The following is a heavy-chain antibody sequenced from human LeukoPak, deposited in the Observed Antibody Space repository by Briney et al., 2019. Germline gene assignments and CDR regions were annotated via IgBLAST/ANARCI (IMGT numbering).Heavy chain of an antibody. D-gene: IGHD2-2*02. CDR1: GFTFSSYG. V-gene: IGHV3-30-3*01. CDR3: ARDMIVVVPAAIRDYYYGMDV. CDR2: ISYDGSNK. J-gene: IGHJ6*02. Sequence: PGGSLRLSCAASGFTFSSYGMHWVRQAPGKGLEWVAVISYDGSNKYYADSVKGRFTISRDNSKNTLHLQMNSLRAEDTAVYYCARDMIVVVPAAIRDYYYGMDVWGQGTTVTVSS.